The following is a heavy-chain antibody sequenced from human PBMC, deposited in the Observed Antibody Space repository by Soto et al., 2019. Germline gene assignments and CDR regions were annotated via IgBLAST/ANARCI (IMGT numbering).Heavy chain of an antibody. V-gene: IGHV3-33*01. Sequence: QVQLVESGGGVVQPGRSLRLSCAASGFTFSSYGMHWVRQAPGKGLEWVAVIWYDGSNKYYADSVKGRFTISRDNSKNTLYLQMNSLRAEDTAVYYCARGHIVVVTANPTYYFDYWGQVTLVNVSS. CDR3: ARGHIVVVTANPTYYFDY. J-gene: IGHJ4*02. CDR2: IWYDGSNK. D-gene: IGHD2-21*02. CDR1: GFTFSSYG.